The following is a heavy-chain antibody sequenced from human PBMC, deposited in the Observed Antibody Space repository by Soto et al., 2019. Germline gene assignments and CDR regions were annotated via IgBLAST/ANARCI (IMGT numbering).Heavy chain of an antibody. V-gene: IGHV3-23*01. CDR1: GFTFSSYA. Sequence: GGSLSLSCAASGFTFSSYAMSWVRQAPGKGLEWVSAISGSGGSTYYADSAKGRFTISRDNSKNALYLQMNSLRAEDTAVYYCATTYYYDSSGYYYPYYFDYWGQGTLVTVSS. J-gene: IGHJ4*02. CDR3: ATTYYYDSSGYYYPYYFDY. D-gene: IGHD3-22*01. CDR2: ISGSGGST.